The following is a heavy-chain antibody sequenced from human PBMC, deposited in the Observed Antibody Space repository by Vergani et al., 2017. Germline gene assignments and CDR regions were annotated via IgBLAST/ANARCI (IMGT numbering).Heavy chain of an antibody. V-gene: IGHV3-15*01. CDR3: YTDYHDY. CDR1: GITFKNDW. CDR2: IRSKNDGGTA. Sequence: EVQVVGSGGGLIKPGGSLRLSCVVSGITFKNDWINWVRQAPGKGLEWIGRIRSKNDGGTADYSAPLKGRFTISRDDSKDSAFLLVNNLKTEDTAVYFCYTDYHDYWGQGTLVTVSS. D-gene: IGHD2-2*02. J-gene: IGHJ4*02.